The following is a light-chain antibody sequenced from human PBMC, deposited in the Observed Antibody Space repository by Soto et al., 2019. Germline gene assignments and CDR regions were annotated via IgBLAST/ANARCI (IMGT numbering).Light chain of an antibody. CDR1: QGISSW. Sequence: DIQMTQSPSSVSASVGDRVPITCRASQGISSWLAWYPQKPGKAPXXXXXXXXXXQXGLTXRFSGSGYGTDFTLTISSLQPEDFATYYCQQYNSYSWTFGQGAKV. CDR3: QQYNSYSWT. CDR2: XXX. J-gene: IGKJ1*01. V-gene: IGKV1-12*01.